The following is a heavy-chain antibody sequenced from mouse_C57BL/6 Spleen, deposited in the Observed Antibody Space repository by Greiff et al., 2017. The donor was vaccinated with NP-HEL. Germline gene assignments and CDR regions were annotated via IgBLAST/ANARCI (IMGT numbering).Heavy chain of an antibody. D-gene: IGHD1-1*01. V-gene: IGHV5-17*01. J-gene: IGHJ4*01. CDR1: GFTFSDYG. CDR3: ARALSGSSWVDY. CDR2: ISSGSSTI. Sequence: EVKLVESGGGLVKPGGSLKLSCAASGFTFSDYGMHWVRQAPEKGLEWVAYISSGSSTIYYADTVKGRFTIFRDNAKNTLFLQMTSLRSEDTAMFYCARALSGSSWVDYWSQGTSVTVSS.